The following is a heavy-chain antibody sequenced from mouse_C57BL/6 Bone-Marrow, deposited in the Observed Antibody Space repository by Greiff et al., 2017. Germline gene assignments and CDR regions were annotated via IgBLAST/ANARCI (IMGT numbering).Heavy chain of an antibody. D-gene: IGHD1-1*01. CDR1: GFSFNTYA. V-gene: IGHV10-1*01. J-gene: IGHJ2*01. CDR2: IRSKSNNYAT. Sequence: EVKLVESGGGLVQPKGSLKLSCAASGFSFNTYAMNWVRQAPGQGLEWVARIRSKSNNYATYYADSVKDRFTISRDDSESMLYLQMNNLKTEDTAMYYCVRHGGCGRFDYWGQGTTLTVSS. CDR3: VRHGGCGRFDY.